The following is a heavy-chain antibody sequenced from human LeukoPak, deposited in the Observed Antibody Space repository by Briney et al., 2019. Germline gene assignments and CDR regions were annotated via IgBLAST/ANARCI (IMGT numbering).Heavy chain of an antibody. CDR3: AREKLDYYDSSGYYLQYFDY. CDR1: GYTFTSYG. D-gene: IGHD3-22*01. J-gene: IGHJ4*02. CDR2: ISAYNGNT. Sequence: ASVKVSCKASGYTFTSYGISWVRQAPGQGLEWMGWISAYNGNTNYAQKLQGRVTMTTDTSTSTAYMELRSLRSDDTAVYYCAREKLDYYDSSGYYLQYFDYWGQGTLVTVSS. V-gene: IGHV1-18*01.